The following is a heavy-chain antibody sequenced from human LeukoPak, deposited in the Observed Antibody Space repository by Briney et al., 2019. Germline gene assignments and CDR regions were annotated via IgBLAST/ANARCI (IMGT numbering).Heavy chain of an antibody. CDR3: AREVSGSSYFDY. CDR1: GVTFSSYW. D-gene: IGHD1-26*01. Sequence: PGGSLRLSCAASGVTFSSYWMHWVRQAPGKGLVWVSRINNVGSSTTYADSVKGRFTISRDNAKNTLYLQMNSLSAEDTAVYYCAREVSGSSYFDYWGQGTQVTVSS. V-gene: IGHV3-74*01. J-gene: IGHJ4*02. CDR2: INNVGSST.